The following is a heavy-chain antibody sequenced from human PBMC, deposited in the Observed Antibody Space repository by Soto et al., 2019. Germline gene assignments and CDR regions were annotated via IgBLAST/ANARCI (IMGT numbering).Heavy chain of an antibody. CDR2: MNPNSGNT. D-gene: IGHD3-3*01. CDR1: GYTFTSYD. V-gene: IGHV1-8*01. Sequence: GASVKVSCKASGYTFTSYDINWVRQATGQGLEWMGWMNPNSGNTGYAQKFQGRVTMTRNTSISTAYMELSSLRSEDTAVYYCARASYYDFWSGYYHNWFDPCGQGTLVTVSS. CDR3: ARASYYDFWSGYYHNWFDP. J-gene: IGHJ5*02.